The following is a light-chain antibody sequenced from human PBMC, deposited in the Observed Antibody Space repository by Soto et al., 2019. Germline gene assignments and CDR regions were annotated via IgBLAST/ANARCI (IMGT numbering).Light chain of an antibody. Sequence: DIQMTQSPSSLSASVRDRVTMTCRASETIKTYLNWYQHRPGSAPRLLIYDASTLQSGVPSRFSASGSGTDFTLTISGLQPEDFATYYCQQSYSTPPVTFGGGTKVEIK. V-gene: IGKV1-39*01. J-gene: IGKJ4*01. CDR1: ETIKTY. CDR2: DAS. CDR3: QQSYSTPPVT.